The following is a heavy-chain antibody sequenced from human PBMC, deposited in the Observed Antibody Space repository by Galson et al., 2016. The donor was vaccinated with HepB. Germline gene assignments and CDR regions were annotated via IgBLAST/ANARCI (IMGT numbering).Heavy chain of an antibody. CDR2: INVDGSEE. D-gene: IGHD1-14*01. CDR3: ARDDHRVFGH. J-gene: IGHJ4*02. V-gene: IGHV3-7*05. CDR1: GFTFSSYW. Sequence: SLRLSCAASGFTFSSYWMSWVRQAPGKGLEWVVNINVDGSEEYYVDSVRGRFTISRDNAKNSMYLQMNSLRVEDTAVYYCARDDHRVFGHWGQGTLVTVSS.